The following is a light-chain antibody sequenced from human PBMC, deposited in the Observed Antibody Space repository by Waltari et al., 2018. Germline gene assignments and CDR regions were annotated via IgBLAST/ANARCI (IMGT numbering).Light chain of an antibody. CDR1: QSVNSNY. J-gene: IGKJ2*01. Sequence: EIVLTQSPGTLSLSPGERATLSCRASQSVNSNYLAWYQQKPGQAPRLLIDGASSRATGIPDRFSGSGSGTDFIFTISRLEPEDFAVYYCQQYGSSPPYTFGQGTKLEIK. CDR3: QQYGSSPPYT. V-gene: IGKV3-20*01. CDR2: GAS.